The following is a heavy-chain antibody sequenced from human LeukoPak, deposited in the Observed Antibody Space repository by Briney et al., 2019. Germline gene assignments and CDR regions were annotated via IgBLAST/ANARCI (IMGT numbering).Heavy chain of an antibody. J-gene: IGHJ6*02. CDR2: MSAYNGNT. CDR3: ARDYLSGYFTFYYYYGMDV. Sequence: ASVKVSCKASGYTFTIYGISWVRQAPGQGLEWMGWMSAYNGNTNYAQKLQGRVTMTTDTSTSTAYMELRSLRSDDTAVYYCARDYLSGYFTFYYYYGMDVWGQGTTVTVSS. V-gene: IGHV1-18*01. D-gene: IGHD3-3*01. CDR1: GYTFTIYG.